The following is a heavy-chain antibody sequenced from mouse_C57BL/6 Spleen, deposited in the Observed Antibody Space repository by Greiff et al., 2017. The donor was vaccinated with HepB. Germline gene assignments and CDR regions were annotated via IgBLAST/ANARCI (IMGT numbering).Heavy chain of an antibody. CDR3: ARPLYYSNRGIAWFAY. V-gene: IGHV5-12*01. J-gene: IGHJ3*01. Sequence: EVKLVESGGGLVQPGGSLKLSCAASGFTFSDYYMYWVRQTPEKRLEWVAYISNGGGSTYYPDTVKGRFTISRANAKNTLYLQMSRLKSEDTAMYYCARPLYYSNRGIAWFAYWGQGTLVTVSA. CDR2: ISNGGGST. D-gene: IGHD2-5*01. CDR1: GFTFSDYY.